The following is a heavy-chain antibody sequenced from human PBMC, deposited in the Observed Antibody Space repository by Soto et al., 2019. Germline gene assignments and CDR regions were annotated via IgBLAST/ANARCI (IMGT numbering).Heavy chain of an antibody. D-gene: IGHD2-15*01. CDR3: ARRYGGNLYY. CDR1: GGSISSYY. J-gene: IGHJ4*02. V-gene: IGHV4-59*08. CDR2: IYYSGST. Sequence: QVQLQESGPGLVKPSETLSLTCTVSGGSISSYYWTWIRQPPGKGLEWIGYIYYSGSTNYNPSLKGRVTIXXDTSKNQFPPKMSSVTAADTAVYYFARRYGGNLYYWGQGTLVTVSS.